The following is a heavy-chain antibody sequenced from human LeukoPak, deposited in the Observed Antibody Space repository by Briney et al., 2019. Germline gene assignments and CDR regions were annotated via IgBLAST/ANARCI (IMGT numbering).Heavy chain of an antibody. J-gene: IGHJ6*02. Sequence: GGSLRLSCAGSGFTFSSHWMNWVRQAPGKGLEWVASIKEDGSEKHYVDSVNGRFTISRDNAENSLYLQMSSLRADDTAVYYCARRGVTISGVLVYHYSGLDVWGQGTTVTVSS. CDR2: IKEDGSEK. CDR1: GFTFSSHW. V-gene: IGHV3-7*01. D-gene: IGHD3-3*01. CDR3: ARRGVTISGVLVYHYSGLDV.